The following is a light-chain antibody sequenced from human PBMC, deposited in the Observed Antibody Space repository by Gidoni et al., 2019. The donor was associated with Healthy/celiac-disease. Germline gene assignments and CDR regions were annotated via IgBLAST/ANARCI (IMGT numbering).Light chain of an antibody. CDR2: SNN. Sequence: QSVLTQPPSASGTPWQRVTISCSGSSSNIGRNTVNWYQQLPGTAPKLLIYSNNQRPSGVPDRFSGSKSGTSASLAISGLQSEDEADYYCAAWDDSLNGPVFGGGTKLTVL. CDR3: AAWDDSLNGPV. J-gene: IGLJ3*02. CDR1: SSNIGRNT. V-gene: IGLV1-44*01.